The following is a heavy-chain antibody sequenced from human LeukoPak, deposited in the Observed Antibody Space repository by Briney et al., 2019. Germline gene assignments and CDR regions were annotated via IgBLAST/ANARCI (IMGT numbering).Heavy chain of an antibody. CDR2: INSDGSST. CDR3: ARALTTSTTVTTGY. J-gene: IGHJ4*02. V-gene: IGHV3-74*01. CDR1: GFTFSSYW. Sequence: GGSLRLSCAASGFTFSSYWMHWVRHAPGTGLVWVSRINSDGSSTNYADSVKGRFTISRDNAKNTLYLQMDSLRAEDTAVYYCARALTTSTTVTTGYWGQGILVTVSS. D-gene: IGHD4-17*01.